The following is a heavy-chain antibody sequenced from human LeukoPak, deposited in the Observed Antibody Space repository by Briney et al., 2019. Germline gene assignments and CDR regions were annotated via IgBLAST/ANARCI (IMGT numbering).Heavy chain of an antibody. CDR2: ISYDGSNK. D-gene: IGHD3-16*01. J-gene: IGHJ3*02. Sequence: GGSLRLSCAASGFTFSSYAMHWVRQAPGKGLEWVAVISYDGSNKDYADSVKGRFTISRDNTKNTLFLQMNSLRAEDTAVYYCAKEVRGDAFDIWGQGTMVTVSS. CDR1: GFTFSSYA. CDR3: AKEVRGDAFDI. V-gene: IGHV3-30*18.